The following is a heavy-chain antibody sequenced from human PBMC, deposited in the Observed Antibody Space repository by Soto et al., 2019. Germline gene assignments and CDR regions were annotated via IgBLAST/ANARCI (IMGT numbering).Heavy chain of an antibody. Sequence: QVQLVQSGAEEKKPGASVKVSCKASGYTFTSYAMHWVRQAPGQRLEWMGWINAGNGNTKYSQKFQGRVTITRDTAASTAYMEPSSLRSEETAVYYCARDPWNYVSGWFDPWGQGTLVTVSS. CDR2: INAGNGNT. CDR3: ARDPWNYVSGWFDP. J-gene: IGHJ5*02. V-gene: IGHV1-3*05. CDR1: GYTFTSYA. D-gene: IGHD1-7*01.